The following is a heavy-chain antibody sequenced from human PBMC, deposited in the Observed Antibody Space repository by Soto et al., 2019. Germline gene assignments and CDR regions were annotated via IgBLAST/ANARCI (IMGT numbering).Heavy chain of an antibody. D-gene: IGHD3-16*02. CDR3: ARDQESVITFGGVIDTDDAFDI. V-gene: IGHV3-48*01. CDR1: GFTFSSYS. J-gene: IGHJ3*02. CDR2: ISSSSSTI. Sequence: GGSLRLSCAASGFTFSSYSMNWVRQAPGKGLEWVSYISSSSSTIYYADSVKGRFTISRDNAKNSLYLQMNSLRAEDTAVYYCARDQESVITFGGVIDTDDAFDIWGQGTMVTVSS.